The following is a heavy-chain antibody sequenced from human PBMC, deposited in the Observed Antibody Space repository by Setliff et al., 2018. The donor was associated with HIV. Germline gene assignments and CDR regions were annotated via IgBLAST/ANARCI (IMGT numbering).Heavy chain of an antibody. CDR1: GYTLTDLS. Sequence: ASVKVSCKVSGYTLTDLSMHWVRQAPGKGLEWMGGFDPEHGETIYAQKFQGRVTMTQDTSTDTAYMDLSSLISDDTAVYYCAPVPYNSVWIFFDYWGQGTLVTVSS. CDR3: APVPYNSVWIFFDY. J-gene: IGHJ4*02. CDR2: FDPEHGET. V-gene: IGHV1-24*01. D-gene: IGHD6-19*01.